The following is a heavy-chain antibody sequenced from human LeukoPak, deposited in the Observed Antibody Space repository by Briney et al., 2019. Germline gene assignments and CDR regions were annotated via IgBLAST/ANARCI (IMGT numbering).Heavy chain of an antibody. J-gene: IGHJ4*02. CDR1: GFTFRSYA. CDR2: ISGNGGST. CDR3: AKDTGITAAGNPFDY. Sequence: RGSLRLSCAASGFTFRSYAMTWVRQAPGKGLEWVSSISGNGGSTFYSDYVKGRFTISRDNSKNTLHLQMNSLRAEDTAIYYCAKDTGITAAGNPFDYWGQGTLVTVSS. D-gene: IGHD6-13*01. V-gene: IGHV3-23*01.